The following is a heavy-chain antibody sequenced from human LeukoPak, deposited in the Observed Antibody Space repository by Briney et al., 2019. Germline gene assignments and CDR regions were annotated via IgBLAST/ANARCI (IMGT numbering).Heavy chain of an antibody. CDR1: GFTFSSYG. Sequence: GGSLRLSCAASGFTFSSYGMHWVRQAPGKGLEWVAVISYDGSNKYYADSVKGRFTTSRDNSKNTLYLQMNSLRAEDTAVYYCAKECPGYAFDIWGQGTMVTVSS. V-gene: IGHV3-30*18. D-gene: IGHD2-15*01. CDR3: AKECPGYAFDI. J-gene: IGHJ3*02. CDR2: ISYDGSNK.